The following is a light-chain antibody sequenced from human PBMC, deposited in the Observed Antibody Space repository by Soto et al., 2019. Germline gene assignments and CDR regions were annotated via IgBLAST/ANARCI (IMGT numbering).Light chain of an antibody. CDR3: NSFRVKHLSV. CDR2: EVT. V-gene: IGLV2-14*01. Sequence: QSARTQPASVSGSPGQTITISCTGTSSDIGGYNAVSWYQHHPGKAPKLIIYEVTHRPAGISDRFSASKSGNTASLTISGLQDEDEAAYYCNSFRVKHLSVFGTGTQVTVL. CDR1: SSDIGGYNA. J-gene: IGLJ1*01.